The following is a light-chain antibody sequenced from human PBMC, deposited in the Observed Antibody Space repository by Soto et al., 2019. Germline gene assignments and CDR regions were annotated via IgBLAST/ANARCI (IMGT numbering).Light chain of an antibody. J-gene: IGLJ3*02. CDR2: EVS. Sequence: QSALTQPASVSGSPGQSITISCTGTSSDIGSNNYVSWFQQRPGKAPTLIIYEVSNRPSGVSSHFSGSKSGNTASLTISGALPEDEAEYYCSSYTTTTRLFGGGTKVTVL. CDR3: SSYTTTTRL. V-gene: IGLV2-14*01. CDR1: SSDIGSNNY.